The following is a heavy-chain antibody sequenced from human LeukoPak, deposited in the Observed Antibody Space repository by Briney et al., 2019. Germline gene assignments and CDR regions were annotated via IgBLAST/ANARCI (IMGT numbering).Heavy chain of an antibody. Sequence: PGGSLRLSCVASGFGRGSNYMSWVRQAPGKGLEWVSLIYSGGAIRYADSVKGRFTISRDSSKNTLFLQMNDLTVEDTARYYCARRPGNWGQGILVTVSS. D-gene: IGHD1-14*01. J-gene: IGHJ4*02. CDR1: GFGRGSNY. CDR3: ARRPGN. CDR2: IYSGGAI. V-gene: IGHV3-53*01.